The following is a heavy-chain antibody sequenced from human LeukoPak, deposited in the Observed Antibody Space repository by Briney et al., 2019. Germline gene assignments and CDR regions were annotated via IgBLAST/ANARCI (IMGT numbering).Heavy chain of an antibody. CDR1: GGSISSSGYY. V-gene: IGHV4-39*02. CDR2: IDYSGTT. D-gene: IGHD1-26*01. CDR3: TRDSGSWTVDY. Sequence: SETLSLTCTVSGGSISSSGYYWGWIRQPPGQGLEWLGTIDYSGTTYHNPSLKSRVTISIGTSKNHFSLKLNSVTAADTAVYYCTRDSGSWTVDYWGQGTLVTVSS. J-gene: IGHJ4*02.